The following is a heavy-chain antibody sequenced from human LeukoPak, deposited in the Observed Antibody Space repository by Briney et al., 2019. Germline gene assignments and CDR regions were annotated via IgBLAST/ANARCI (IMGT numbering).Heavy chain of an antibody. V-gene: IGHV1-18*01. CDR3: AREVTIFGVVTLAGFDP. CDR1: GYTFTSYS. CDR2: ISAYNGNT. D-gene: IGHD3-3*01. J-gene: IGHJ5*02. Sequence: ASVKVSCKASGYTFTSYSISWVRQAPGQGLEWMGWISAYNGNTNYAQKLQGRVTMTTDTSTSTAYMELRSLRSDDTAVYYCAREVTIFGVVTLAGFDPWGQGTLVTVSS.